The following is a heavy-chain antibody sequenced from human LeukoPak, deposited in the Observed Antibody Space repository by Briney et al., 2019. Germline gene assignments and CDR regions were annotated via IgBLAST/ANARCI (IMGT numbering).Heavy chain of an antibody. V-gene: IGHV1-2*02. CDR3: ARDTAGLRPY. CDR2: INPNIGVT. J-gene: IGHJ4*02. CDR1: GYTFTAYS. Sequence: GASVKVSCKASGYTFTAYSLHWVRQAPGQGLEWMGWINPNIGVTNYAQKFQGRVTLTRDTSINTAYMELSSLRSDDTAVYYCARDTAGLRPYWGQGTPVTVSS. D-gene: IGHD3-10*01.